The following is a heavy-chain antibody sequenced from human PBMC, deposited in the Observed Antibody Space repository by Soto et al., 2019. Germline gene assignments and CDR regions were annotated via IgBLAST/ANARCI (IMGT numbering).Heavy chain of an antibody. CDR1: GFTFSSFS. CDR3: ASSRGPMDL. V-gene: IGHV3-21*01. J-gene: IGHJ6*02. CDR2: ISSTSTYI. Sequence: GGSLRLSCAASGFTFSSFSMNWVRQAPGKGLEWVSLISSTSTYIYYADSVKGRFTISRDSAKNSVYLQMNSLRVEDTAVYYCASSRGPMDLWGRGTTVTVSS.